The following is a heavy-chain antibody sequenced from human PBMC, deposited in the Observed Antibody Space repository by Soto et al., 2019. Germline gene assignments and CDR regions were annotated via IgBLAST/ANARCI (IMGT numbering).Heavy chain of an antibody. CDR3: ARASSSWTRYYYYGMDV. D-gene: IGHD6-13*01. V-gene: IGHV4-59*01. J-gene: IGHJ6*02. CDR2: IYYSGST. Sequence: SETLSLTCTVSGGSISSYYWSWIRQPPGKGLEWIGYIYYSGSTNYNPSLKSRVTISVDTSKNQFSLKLSSVTAADTAVYYCARASSSWTRYYYYGMDVWGQGTTVTVSS. CDR1: GGSISSYY.